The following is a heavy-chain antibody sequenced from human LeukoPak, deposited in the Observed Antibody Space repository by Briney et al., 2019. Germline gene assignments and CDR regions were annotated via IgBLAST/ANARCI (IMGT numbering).Heavy chain of an antibody. J-gene: IGHJ4*02. CDR1: GGTFSSYA. Sequence: SVKVSCKASGGTFSSYAISWVRQAPGQGLEWMGRIIPILGIANYAQKFQSRVTITADKSTSTAYMELSSLRSEDTAVYYCARAQNYYDSSGYYYYWGQGTLVTVSS. CDR3: ARAQNYYDSSGYYYY. CDR2: IIPILGIA. D-gene: IGHD3-22*01. V-gene: IGHV1-69*04.